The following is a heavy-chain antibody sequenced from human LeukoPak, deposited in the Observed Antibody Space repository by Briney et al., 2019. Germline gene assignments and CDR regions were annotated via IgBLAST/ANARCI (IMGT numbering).Heavy chain of an antibody. CDR1: GGSISSSSYY. CDR3: ARHCSSTSCYTGWFDP. J-gene: IGHJ5*02. CDR2: IYYSGST. Sequence: SETLSLTCTVSGGSISSSSYYWGWIRQPPGKGLEWIGSIYYSGSTHYNPSLKSRVTISVDTSKNQFSLKLSSVTAADTAVYYCARHCSSTSCYTGWFDPWGQGTLVTVSS. D-gene: IGHD2-2*02. V-gene: IGHV4-39*01.